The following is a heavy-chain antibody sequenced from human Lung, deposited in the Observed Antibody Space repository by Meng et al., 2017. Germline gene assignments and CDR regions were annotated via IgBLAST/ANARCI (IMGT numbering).Heavy chain of an antibody. V-gene: IGHV3-21*01. D-gene: IGHD5-18*01. CDR3: ARGDTSMLDY. J-gene: IGHJ4*02. CDR2: ISSNSYYI. Sequence: QLVESGGGLVKPGESLRLSCAASGFTFSSYSMNWVRQAPGKGLEWVSYISSNSYYIYYAGSVKGRFTISRDNAKNSVYLQMNSLRAEDTAVYYCARGDTSMLDYWGQGTLVTVSS. CDR1: GFTFSSYS.